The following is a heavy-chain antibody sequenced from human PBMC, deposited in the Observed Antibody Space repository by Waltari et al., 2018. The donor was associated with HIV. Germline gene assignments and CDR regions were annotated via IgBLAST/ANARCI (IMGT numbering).Heavy chain of an antibody. CDR1: GFTFSRHD. D-gene: IGHD3-22*01. V-gene: IGHV3-30*01. CDR3: ARDQTMTRAFDI. J-gene: IGHJ3*02. Sequence: QVQLVESGGGVVQPWRFLRLSWAASGFTFSRHDMHWVRQAPGKGLEWVAVISYDGSNKYYADSVKGRFTISRDNSKNTLYLQMNSLRAEDTAVYYCARDQTMTRAFDIWGQGTMVTVSS. CDR2: ISYDGSNK.